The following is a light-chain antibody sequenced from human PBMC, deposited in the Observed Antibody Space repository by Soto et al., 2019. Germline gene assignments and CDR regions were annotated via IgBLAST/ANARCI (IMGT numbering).Light chain of an antibody. CDR2: RTS. V-gene: IGKV3-15*01. Sequence: EIVMTQSPATLSVSPGERVTLSCKASRSVSVNLAWYQQKPGQAPRLLIYRTSTRATDVPNRFSGTESGTDFTLTISGLQSEDFAVYVCQQYNNWPPYTFGPGTKLEIK. CDR1: RSVSVN. CDR3: QQYNNWPPYT. J-gene: IGKJ2*01.